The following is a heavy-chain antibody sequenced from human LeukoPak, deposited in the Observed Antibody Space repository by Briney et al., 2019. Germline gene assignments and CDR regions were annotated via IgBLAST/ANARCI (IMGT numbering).Heavy chain of an antibody. D-gene: IGHD6-13*01. V-gene: IGHV4-61*02. CDR3: ARARSSSWYRRYSNWFDP. CDR1: GGSITSVSSY. Sequence: SETLSLTCTVSGGSITSVSSYWGWIRQPAGKGLEWTRRIYTSGSTNYNPSLKRPVPRSLDTYKNKCSLKRSSVTAPHTVVYYCARARSSSWYRRYSNWFDPWGQGTLVTVSS. J-gene: IGHJ5*02. CDR2: IYTSGST.